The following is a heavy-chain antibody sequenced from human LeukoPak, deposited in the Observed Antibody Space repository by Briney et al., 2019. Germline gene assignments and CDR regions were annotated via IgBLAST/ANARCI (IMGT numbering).Heavy chain of an antibody. CDR3: ARERGLRLAYYYYYGMDV. J-gene: IGHJ6*02. V-gene: IGHV3-33*01. CDR2: IWYDGSNK. CDR1: GFTFSSYG. Sequence: GGSLRLSCAASGFTFSSYGMHWVRQAPGKGLEWVAVIWYDGSNKYYADSVKGRFTISRDNSKNTLYLQMNSLRAEDTAVYYCARERGLRLAYYYYYGMDVWGQGTTVTVSS. D-gene: IGHD5-12*01.